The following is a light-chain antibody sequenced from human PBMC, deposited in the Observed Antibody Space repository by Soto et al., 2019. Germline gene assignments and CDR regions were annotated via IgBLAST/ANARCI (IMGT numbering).Light chain of an antibody. Sequence: DIQMTQSPSSLSAYVGDRVTITCRASQSISSYLNWYQQKPGKAPNLLIYTTSSLESGVPSRFSGSGSGTDFTLTISSLQPEDFATYYCQKLHDYPITCGQGTRLEIK. CDR3: QKLHDYPIT. J-gene: IGKJ5*01. CDR2: TTS. V-gene: IGKV1-39*01. CDR1: QSISSY.